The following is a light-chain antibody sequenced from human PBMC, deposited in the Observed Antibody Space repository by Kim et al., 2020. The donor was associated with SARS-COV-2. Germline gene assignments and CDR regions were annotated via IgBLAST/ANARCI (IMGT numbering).Light chain of an antibody. CDR2: YDS. CDR3: QVWDSSSDHRV. CDR1: NIGSKG. J-gene: IGLJ3*02. Sequence: SYELNQPPSVSVVPGKSARITCGGNNIGSKGVHWYQQKPGQAPVLVIYYDSDRPSGIPERFSGSNSGNTATLTISRVEAGDEADYYSQVWDSSSDHRVFGGGTKLTFL. V-gene: IGLV3-21*04.